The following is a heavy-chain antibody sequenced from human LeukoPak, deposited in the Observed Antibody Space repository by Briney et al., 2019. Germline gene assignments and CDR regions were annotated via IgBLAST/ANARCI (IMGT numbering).Heavy chain of an antibody. J-gene: IGHJ4*02. V-gene: IGHV3-30-3*01. D-gene: IGHD3-22*01. Sequence: GGSLRLSCAASEFTFSSYAMHWVRQAPGKGLEWVALISYDGSNKYYADSVKGRFTISRDNSKNSLYLQTNSLRAEDTAVYYCARDRDSSGSYSYYFDYWGQGTLVTVSS. CDR3: ARDRDSSGSYSYYFDY. CDR1: EFTFSSYA. CDR2: ISYDGSNK.